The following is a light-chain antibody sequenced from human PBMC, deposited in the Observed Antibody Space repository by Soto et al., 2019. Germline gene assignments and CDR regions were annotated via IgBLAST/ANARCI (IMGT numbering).Light chain of an antibody. J-gene: IGKJ1*01. CDR1: QSVSSSY. CDR2: GAS. V-gene: IGKV3-20*01. CDR3: QQYGSSRWT. Sequence: EIVLTQSPGTLSLSPGERATLSCRASQSVSSSYLAWYQQKPGQAPRLLIYGASSRATGIPDRFSGSGSATDFTLTISRLEPEDFAVYYCQQYGSSRWTVGQGTKVEIK.